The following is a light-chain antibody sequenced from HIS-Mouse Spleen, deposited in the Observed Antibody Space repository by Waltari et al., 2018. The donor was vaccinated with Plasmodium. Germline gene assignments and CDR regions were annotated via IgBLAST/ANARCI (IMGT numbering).Light chain of an antibody. V-gene: IGLV3-27*01. CDR3: YSAADNNLV. Sequence: SYELTQPSSVSVSPGQTARITCSGDVLAKKYARWFQQKPGQAPVLVIYKDRKRPSGIPERFSGSSSGTTVTLTISGAQVEDEADYYCYSAADNNLVFGGGTKLTVL. J-gene: IGLJ3*02. CDR2: KDR. CDR1: VLAKKY.